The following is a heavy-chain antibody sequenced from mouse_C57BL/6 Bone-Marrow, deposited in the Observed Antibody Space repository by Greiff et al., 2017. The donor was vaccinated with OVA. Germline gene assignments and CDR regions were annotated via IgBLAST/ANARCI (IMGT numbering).Heavy chain of an antibody. CDR1: GFTFSSYG. D-gene: IGHD2-1*01. V-gene: IGHV5-6*01. CDR2: ISSGGSYT. J-gene: IGHJ3*01. CDR3: ARPYGNRAWFAY. Sequence: EVQLVESGGDLVKPGGSLKLSCAASGFTFSSYGMSWVRQTPDKRLEWVATISSGGSYTYYPDSVKGRFTISRDNAKNTLYLQMSSLKSEDTAMYYCARPYGNRAWFAYWGQGTLVTVSA.